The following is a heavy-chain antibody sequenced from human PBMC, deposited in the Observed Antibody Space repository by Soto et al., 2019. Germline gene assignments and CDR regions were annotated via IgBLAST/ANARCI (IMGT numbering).Heavy chain of an antibody. Sequence: SETLSLTCTVSGYSISSGYYWGWIRQPPGKGLEWIGSIYHSGSTYYNPSLKSRVTISVDTSKNQFSLKLSSVTAADTAVYYCARTWKAARPYYFDYWGQGTLVTVSS. CDR3: ARTWKAARPYYFDY. CDR1: GYSISSGYY. J-gene: IGHJ4*02. CDR2: IYHSGST. D-gene: IGHD6-6*01. V-gene: IGHV4-38-2*02.